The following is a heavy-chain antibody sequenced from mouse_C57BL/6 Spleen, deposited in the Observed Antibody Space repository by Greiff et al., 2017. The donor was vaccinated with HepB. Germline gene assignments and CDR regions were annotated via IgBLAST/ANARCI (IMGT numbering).Heavy chain of an antibody. Sequence: QVQLQQPGAELVKPGASVKLSCEASGYTFTSYWMHWVKQRPGRGLEWIGRIDPNSGGTKYNEKFKSKATLTVDKPSSTAYMQLSSLTSEGSAVYYWAGGERDGYFPCAYWGQGTLVTVSA. D-gene: IGHD2-3*01. J-gene: IGHJ3*01. CDR2: IDPNSGGT. CDR1: GYTFTSYW. CDR3: AGGERDGYFPCAY. V-gene: IGHV1-72*01.